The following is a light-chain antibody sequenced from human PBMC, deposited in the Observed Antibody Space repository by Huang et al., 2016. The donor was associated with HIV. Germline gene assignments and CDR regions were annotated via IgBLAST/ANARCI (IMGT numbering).Light chain of an antibody. V-gene: IGKV3-11*01. CDR1: QSIYIN. Sequence: EIVLTQSPATLSLSPGERATLSCRASQSIYINLGWYQQKPGQAPRLLIYDAANRATGTPARVSGSGSGTDFTLTISSLEPEDFAVYYCQHRSNWPTFGQGTRLEIK. CDR3: QHRSNWPT. J-gene: IGKJ5*01. CDR2: DAA.